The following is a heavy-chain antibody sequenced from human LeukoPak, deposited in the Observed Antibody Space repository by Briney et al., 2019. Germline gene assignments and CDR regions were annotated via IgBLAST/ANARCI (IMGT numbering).Heavy chain of an antibody. J-gene: IGHJ6*03. CDR3: ARGGGYYYMDV. CDR1: GGSFSGYY. D-gene: IGHD3-10*01. V-gene: IGHV4-34*01. Sequence: SETLSLTCAVYGGSFSGYYWSWIRQPPGKGLEWIGEINHGGSTNYNPSLKSRVTISVDTSKSQFSLKLSSVTAADTAVYYCARGGGYYYMDVWGKGATVTVSS. CDR2: INHGGST.